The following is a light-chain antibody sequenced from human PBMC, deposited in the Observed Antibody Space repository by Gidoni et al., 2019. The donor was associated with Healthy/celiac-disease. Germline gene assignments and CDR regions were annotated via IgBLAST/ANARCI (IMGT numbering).Light chain of an antibody. CDR3: QQYNNWPPLT. J-gene: IGKJ4*01. CDR2: GAS. CDR1: QSVSSN. V-gene: IGKV3-15*01. Sequence: EIVMTQSPATLSVSPGERATLSCRASQSVSSNLAWYQQKPGHATRLLIYGASTRATGIPARFSGSGSGTEFTLTISSLQSEDFAVYYCQQYNNWPPLTFGGGTKVEIK.